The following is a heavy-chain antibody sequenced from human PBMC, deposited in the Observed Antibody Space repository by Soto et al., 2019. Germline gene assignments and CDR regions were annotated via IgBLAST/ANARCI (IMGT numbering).Heavy chain of an antibody. Sequence: EVQLLESGGGLVQPGGSLRLSCAASGFTFSSYAMSWVRQAPGKGLEGVSAFSGSGGNTYYADSVKGRFTISRDNSKNTLYLQMNSLRAEDTAVYYCAKCSSSSGYYYYGMDVWGQGTTVTVSS. CDR1: GFTFSSYA. J-gene: IGHJ6*02. CDR3: AKCSSSSGYYYYGMDV. CDR2: FSGSGGNT. D-gene: IGHD6-6*01. V-gene: IGHV3-23*01.